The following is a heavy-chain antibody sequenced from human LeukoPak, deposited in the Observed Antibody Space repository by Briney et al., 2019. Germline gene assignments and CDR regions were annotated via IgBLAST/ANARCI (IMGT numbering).Heavy chain of an antibody. CDR2: ISGSGGST. J-gene: IGHJ3*02. CDR3: ATSGVNPTYYDFWSGYSEDAFDI. V-gene: IGHV3-23*01. Sequence: GGSLRLSCAASGFTFSSYSMNWVRQAPGKGLEWVSAISGSGGSTYYADSVKGRFTISRDNSKNTLYLQMNSLRAEDTAVYYCATSGVNPTYYDFWSGYSEDAFDIWGQGTMVTVSS. D-gene: IGHD3-3*01. CDR1: GFTFSSYS.